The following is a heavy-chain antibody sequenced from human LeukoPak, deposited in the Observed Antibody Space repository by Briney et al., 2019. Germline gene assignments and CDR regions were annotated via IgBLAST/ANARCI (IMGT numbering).Heavy chain of an antibody. V-gene: IGHV3-30*03. CDR2: ISYDGSNK. CDR3: ATLTKYSLGAFDI. Sequence: GESLRLSCAASGFTFTTYWMSWVRQLPGKGLEWVAVISYDGSNKYYADSVKGRFTISRDNSKNTLYLQMNSLRAEDTAVYYCATLTKYSLGAFDIWGQGTMVTVSS. J-gene: IGHJ3*02. CDR1: GFTFTTYW. D-gene: IGHD4-11*01.